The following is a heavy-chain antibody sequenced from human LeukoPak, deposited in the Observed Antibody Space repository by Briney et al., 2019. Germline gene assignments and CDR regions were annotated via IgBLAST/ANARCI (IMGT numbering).Heavy chain of an antibody. CDR3: ARRGQGYYFDY. CDR2: IHYSGST. CDR1: GGSISSYY. J-gene: IGHJ4*02. D-gene: IGHD3-16*01. V-gene: IGHV4-59*08. Sequence: SETLSLTCTVSGGSISSYYWSWLRQPPGKGLEWIGYIHYSGSTNYNPSLKSRVTISVDTSKNQFSLKLSSVTAADTAVYYCARRGQGYYFDYWGQGTLVTVSS.